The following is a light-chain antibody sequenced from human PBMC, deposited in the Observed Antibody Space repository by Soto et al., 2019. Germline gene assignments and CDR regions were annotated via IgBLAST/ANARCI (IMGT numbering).Light chain of an antibody. Sequence: DIQLTQSPSTLSASVGDRVTITCRASQSLSTWLAWYQQKPGKAPKLLISDASRLESGVPPRFSGSGSGTEFTLTISSLQSDDFATYYCQQYNSLWTFGQGTKVDIK. CDR1: QSLSTW. V-gene: IGKV1-5*01. CDR2: DAS. J-gene: IGKJ1*01. CDR3: QQYNSLWT.